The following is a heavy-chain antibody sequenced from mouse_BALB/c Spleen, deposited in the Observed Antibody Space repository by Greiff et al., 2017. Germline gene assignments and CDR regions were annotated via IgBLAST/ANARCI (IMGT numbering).Heavy chain of an antibody. D-gene: IGHD1-1*01. CDR3: AREDYYGSSYHFDY. CDR1: GYSFTGYT. Sequence: EVKLVESGPELVKPGASMKISCKASGYSFTGYTMNWVKQSHGKNLEWIGLINPYNGGTSYNQKFKGKATLTVDKSSSTAYMELLSLTSEDSAVYYCAREDYYGSSYHFDYWGQGTTLTVSS. J-gene: IGHJ2*01. CDR2: INPYNGGT. V-gene: IGHV1-18*01.